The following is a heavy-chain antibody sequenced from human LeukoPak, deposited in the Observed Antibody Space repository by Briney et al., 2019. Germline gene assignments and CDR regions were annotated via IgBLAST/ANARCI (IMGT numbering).Heavy chain of an antibody. Sequence: PSETLSLTCKVSGGSIGSSGFYWGWVRPPPGKGLEWIGSIYYPGSTHYNPSLESRVTISVDTSKYQVSLTLSSVTATDTAVYYCVRHVSSGWDYYNGLDVWGQGTTVTVSS. V-gene: IGHV4-39*01. J-gene: IGHJ6*02. CDR2: IYYPGST. D-gene: IGHD6-19*01. CDR3: VRHVSSGWDYYNGLDV. CDR1: GGSIGSSGFY.